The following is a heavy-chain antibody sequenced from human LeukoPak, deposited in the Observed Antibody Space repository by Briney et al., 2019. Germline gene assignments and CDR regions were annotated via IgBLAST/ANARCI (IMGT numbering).Heavy chain of an antibody. J-gene: IGHJ6*04. V-gene: IGHV3-7*01. D-gene: IGHD3-10*02. CDR1: GFTFSSYW. CDR3: AELGITMIGGV. CDR2: LNQGGSQK. Sequence: GGSLRLSCAASGFTFSSYWMTWVRQAPGKGLEWVANLNQGGSQKYYVDSVKGRFTISRDNAKNSLYVQMNSLRAEDTAVYYCAELGITMIGGVWGKGTTVTVSS.